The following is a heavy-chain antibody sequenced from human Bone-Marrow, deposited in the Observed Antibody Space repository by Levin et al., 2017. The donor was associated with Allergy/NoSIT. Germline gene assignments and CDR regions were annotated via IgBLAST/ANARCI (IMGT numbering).Heavy chain of an antibody. V-gene: IGHV3-15*01. D-gene: IGHD3-3*01. CDR1: GFTFSNAW. J-gene: IGHJ4*02. CDR3: TTYLLAYYDFWSGYSDGYY. Sequence: PGGSLRLSCAASGFTFSNAWMSWVRQAPGKGLEWVGRIKSKTDGGTTDYAAPVKGRFTISSDDSKNTLYLQMNSLKTEDTAVYYCTTYLLAYYDFWSGYSDGYYWGQGTLVTVSS. CDR2: IKSKTDGGTT.